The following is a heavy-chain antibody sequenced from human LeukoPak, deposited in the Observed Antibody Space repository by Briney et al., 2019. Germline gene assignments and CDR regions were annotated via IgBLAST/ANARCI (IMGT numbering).Heavy chain of an antibody. V-gene: IGHV3-11*03. CDR1: GFTFSDYY. CDR2: ISSSGTYI. Sequence: GGSLRLSCAAAGFTFSDYYMSWIRQAPGKGLEWVSYISSSGTYINYADSVKGRFTISRDNAKNSLYLQMNSLRAEDTALYYCAGASGTVTPDYWGQGTLVTVSS. CDR3: AGASGTVTPDY. D-gene: IGHD4-17*01. J-gene: IGHJ4*02.